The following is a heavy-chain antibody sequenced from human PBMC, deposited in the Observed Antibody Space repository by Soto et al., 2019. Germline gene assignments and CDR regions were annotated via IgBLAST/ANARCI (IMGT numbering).Heavy chain of an antibody. CDR2: IRSKVNTYAT. Sequence: EVQLVESGGDLVQPGGSLKVSCAASGFTFSGSAIHWVRQASGKGLEWVGRIRSKVNTYATAYAASVKGRFSISRDDSKNTAYLEMNSLKTEDTAVYYCIRFSMDSSSGWFAHWGQRTMVAVSS. D-gene: IGHD6-6*01. J-gene: IGHJ5*02. CDR3: IRFSMDSSSGWFAH. CDR1: GFTFSGSA. V-gene: IGHV3-73*02.